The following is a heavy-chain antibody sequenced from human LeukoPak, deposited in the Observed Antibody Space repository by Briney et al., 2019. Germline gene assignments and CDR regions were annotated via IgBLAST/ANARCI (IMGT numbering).Heavy chain of an antibody. CDR2: IRSSDSTI. J-gene: IGHJ4*02. Sequence: YYRDWIRQPPGKGLEWVSYIRSSDSTIYYADTVKGRFTISRDNAKNSLYLQINSLRAEDTAVYYCARDSGSSGYSSHWGQGTLVTVSS. CDR3: ARDSGSSGYSSH. V-gene: IGHV3-11*04. CDR1: YY. D-gene: IGHD3-22*01.